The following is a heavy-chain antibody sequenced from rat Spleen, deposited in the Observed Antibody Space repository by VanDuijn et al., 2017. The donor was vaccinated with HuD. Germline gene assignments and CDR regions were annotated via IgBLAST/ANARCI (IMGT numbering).Heavy chain of an antibody. J-gene: IGHJ3*01. CDR1: GFSLSNYG. CDR2: IWGNGSP. CDR3: ASPFRWFAY. V-gene: IGHV2-13*01. Sequence: QVQLKESGPGLVQPSQTLSLTCTVSGFSLSNYGVIWVRQPPGKGLEWMGVIWGNGSPNYNSALKSRLSISRDTSKSQVYLIMNSLQTEDTATYYCASPFRWFAYWGQGTLVTVSS.